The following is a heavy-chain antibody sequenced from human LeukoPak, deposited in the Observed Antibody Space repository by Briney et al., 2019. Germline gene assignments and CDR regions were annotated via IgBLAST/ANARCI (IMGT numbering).Heavy chain of an antibody. J-gene: IGHJ4*02. Sequence: GGSLRLSCLASGFTFSSKWMHWVRQVPGKGLMWVSRINPDGSFTSCADSVKGRFTTSRDNSKNTLYLEMNNLRAEDTAVYYCGKTTAGYSSGQKPAWPVDYWGQGTLVTVSS. CDR1: GFTFSSKW. V-gene: IGHV3-74*01. CDR3: GKTTAGYSSGQKPAWPVDY. D-gene: IGHD5-18*01. CDR2: INPDGSFT.